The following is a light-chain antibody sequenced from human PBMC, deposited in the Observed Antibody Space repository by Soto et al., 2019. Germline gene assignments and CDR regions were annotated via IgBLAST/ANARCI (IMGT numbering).Light chain of an antibody. CDR2: GAS. V-gene: IGKV3-15*01. CDR1: QSVSSN. CDR3: QQYGNSPQT. Sequence: EIVMKQSPATLSVSPGERATLSCRASQSVSSNLAWYQQKPGQAPRLLIYGASTRATGIPARFSGSGSGTEFTLTISSLQSEDFAVYYCQQYGNSPQTFGQGTKVDIK. J-gene: IGKJ1*01.